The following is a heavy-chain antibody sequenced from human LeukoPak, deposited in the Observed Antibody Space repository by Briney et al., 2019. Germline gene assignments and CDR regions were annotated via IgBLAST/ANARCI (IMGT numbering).Heavy chain of an antibody. CDR1: GFTFSSYA. Sequence: GGSLRLSCAASGFTFSSYAMHWVRQAPGKGLEWVAVISYDGSNKYYADSVKGRFTISRDNSKNTLYLQMNSLRAEDTAVYYCARDSDYDSSGYYSFDYWGQGTLVTVSS. D-gene: IGHD3-22*01. V-gene: IGHV3-30*04. CDR3: ARDSDYDSSGYYSFDY. J-gene: IGHJ4*02. CDR2: ISYDGSNK.